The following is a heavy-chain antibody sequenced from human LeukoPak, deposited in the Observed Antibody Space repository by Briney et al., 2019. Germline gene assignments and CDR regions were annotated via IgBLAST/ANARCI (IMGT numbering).Heavy chain of an antibody. Sequence: PSETLSLTCTVSGGSINSGSYSWSWIRQPAGKGLEWIGRIFTSGNTNYNPSLKSRVTISVDTSNNQFSLELTSVTAADTAVYYCARHEVVRFGSSWFHDAFDIWGQGTMVTVSS. CDR2: IFTSGNT. CDR1: GGSINSGSYS. CDR3: ARHEVVRFGSSWFHDAFDI. J-gene: IGHJ3*02. V-gene: IGHV4-61*02. D-gene: IGHD6-13*01.